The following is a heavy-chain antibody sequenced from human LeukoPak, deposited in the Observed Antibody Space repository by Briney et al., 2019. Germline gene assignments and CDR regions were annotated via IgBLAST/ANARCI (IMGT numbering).Heavy chain of an antibody. J-gene: IGHJ4*02. CDR2: MNQGGSER. Sequence: GGSLRLSCAASGFTFDNFWMNWVRQAPGKGLECVASMNQGGSERYYLDSVKGRFTISRDNAKNSVYLQMSSLRADDAAVYYCARDHPVAGLLFDCWGQGTLVTVSS. CDR3: ARDHPVAGLLFDC. CDR1: GFTFDNFW. V-gene: IGHV3-7*01. D-gene: IGHD6-19*01.